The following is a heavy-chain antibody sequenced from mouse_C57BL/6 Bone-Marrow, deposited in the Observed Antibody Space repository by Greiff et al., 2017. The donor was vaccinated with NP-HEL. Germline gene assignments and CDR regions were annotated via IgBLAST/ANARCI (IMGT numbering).Heavy chain of an antibody. D-gene: IGHD1-1*01. Sequence: EVQVVESGGGLVQPGGSMKLSCAASGFTFSDAWMDWVRQSPEKGLEWVAEIRNKANNHATYYAESVKGRFTISRDDSKSSVYLQMNSLRAEDTGIYYCTRGTTVPPGAYWGQGTLVTVSA. CDR3: TRGTTVPPGAY. V-gene: IGHV6-6*01. CDR1: GFTFSDAW. CDR2: IRNKANNHAT. J-gene: IGHJ3*01.